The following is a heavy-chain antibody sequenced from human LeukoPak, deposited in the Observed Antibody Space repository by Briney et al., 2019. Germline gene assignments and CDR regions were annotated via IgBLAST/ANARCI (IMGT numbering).Heavy chain of an antibody. CDR1: GGSISSGAFY. J-gene: IGHJ6*02. CDR3: AGSYRSASISNGMDV. D-gene: IGHD6-6*01. V-gene: IGHV4-31*03. CDR2: TYYSGST. Sequence: PSETLSLTCTVSGGSISSGAFYWSWIRQHSGKGLEWIGYTYYSGSTYYNPSLRSRVTISVDTSKNQFSLKLSSVTAADTAVYYCAGSYRSASISNGMDVWGQGTTVTVSS.